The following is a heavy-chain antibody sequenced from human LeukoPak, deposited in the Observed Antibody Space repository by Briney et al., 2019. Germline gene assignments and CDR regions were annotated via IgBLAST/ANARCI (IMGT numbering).Heavy chain of an antibody. Sequence: PSETLSLTCTLSGGSLSTYYGSWIRQPPGKGLEWIGYIYHSGSTNSNPSLKSRVTISVDTSKTQFSLKLSSVTAADTAVYYCARGGGYASPIGYWGQGALVTVSS. V-gene: IGHV4-59*01. CDR1: GGSLSTYY. D-gene: IGHD5-12*01. J-gene: IGHJ4*02. CDR2: IYHSGST. CDR3: ARGGGYASPIGY.